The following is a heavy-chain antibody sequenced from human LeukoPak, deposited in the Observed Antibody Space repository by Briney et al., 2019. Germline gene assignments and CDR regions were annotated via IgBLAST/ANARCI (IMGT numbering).Heavy chain of an antibody. Sequence: GGSLRLSCAASGFTFRSHAMSWVRQAPGRGLEWVAVISYDGSNKYYADSVKGRFTISRDNAKNTLYLQMNSLRAEDTAVYYCASLLAAPYGSGSYYDYWGQGTLVTVSS. CDR1: GFTFRSHA. D-gene: IGHD3-10*01. CDR3: ASLLAAPYGSGSYYDY. J-gene: IGHJ4*02. V-gene: IGHV3-30*03. CDR2: ISYDGSNK.